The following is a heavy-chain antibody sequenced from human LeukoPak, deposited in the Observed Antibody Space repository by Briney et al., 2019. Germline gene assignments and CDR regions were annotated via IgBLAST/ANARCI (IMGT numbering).Heavy chain of an antibody. CDR3: ARNSAVATSRSWFDP. CDR2: AYYSGST. D-gene: IGHD6-19*01. J-gene: IGHJ5*02. V-gene: IGHV4-59*08. CDR1: DGSISNYY. Sequence: ASETLSLTCSVFDGSISNYYWSWIRQPPGKGLEWIGYAYYSGSTTYNPSLESRVTISVDTSKNQFSLKLTAVTAADTAVYYCARNSAVATSRSWFDPWAREPWSPSPQ.